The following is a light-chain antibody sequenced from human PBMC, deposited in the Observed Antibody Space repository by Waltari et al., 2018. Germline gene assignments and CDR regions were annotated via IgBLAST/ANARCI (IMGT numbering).Light chain of an antibody. CDR2: EGS. Sequence: QSALTQPASVSGSPGQSITIPCTGPSGAVGSYNLFSWYQQHPGKAPKLMIYEGSKRPSGVSNRFSGSKSGNTASLTISGLQAEDEADYYCCSYAGSSTFLYVFGTGTKVTVL. V-gene: IGLV2-23*03. CDR3: CSYAGSSTFLYV. J-gene: IGLJ1*01. CDR1: SGAVGSYNL.